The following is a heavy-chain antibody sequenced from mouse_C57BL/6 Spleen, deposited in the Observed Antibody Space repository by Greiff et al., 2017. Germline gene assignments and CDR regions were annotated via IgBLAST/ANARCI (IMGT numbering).Heavy chain of an antibody. CDR3: AISGDYYCSSSPY. Sequence: VQLQESGPELVKPGASVKISCKASGYAFSSSWMNWVKQRPGKGLEWVGRIYPGDGDTNYNGKFKGKATLTADKSSSTAYMQLSSLTSEDSAVYFFAISGDYYCSSSPYWGQGTLVTVSA. J-gene: IGHJ3*01. V-gene: IGHV1-82*01. CDR2: IYPGDGDT. D-gene: IGHD1-1*01. CDR1: GYAFSSSW.